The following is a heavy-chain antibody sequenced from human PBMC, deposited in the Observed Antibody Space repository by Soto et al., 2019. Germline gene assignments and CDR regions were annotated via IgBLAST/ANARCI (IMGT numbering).Heavy chain of an antibody. J-gene: IGHJ5*02. CDR3: ARSYTFSGWFDP. CDR2: ISYDGSNK. V-gene: IGHV3-30-3*01. D-gene: IGHD3-16*02. Sequence: GGSLRLSCAASGFTFSSYAMHWVRQAPGKGLEWVAVISYDGSNKYYADSVKGRFTISRDNSKNTLYLQMNSLRAEDTAVYYCARSYTFSGWFDPWGQGTLVTVSS. CDR1: GFTFSSYA.